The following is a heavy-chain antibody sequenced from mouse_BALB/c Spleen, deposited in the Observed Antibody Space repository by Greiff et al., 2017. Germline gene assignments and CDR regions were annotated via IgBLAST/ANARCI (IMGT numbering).Heavy chain of an antibody. D-gene: IGHD1-1*01. CDR2: ISDGGSYT. CDR1: GFTFSDYY. J-gene: IGHJ4*01. Sequence: EVQRVESGGGLVKPGGSLKLSCAASGFTFSDYYMYWVRQTPEKRLEWVATISDGGSYTYYPDSVKGRFTISRDNAKNNLYLQMSSLKSEDTAMYYCARGGSYYFDYWGQGTSVTVSS. V-gene: IGHV5-4*02. CDR3: ARGGSYYFDY.